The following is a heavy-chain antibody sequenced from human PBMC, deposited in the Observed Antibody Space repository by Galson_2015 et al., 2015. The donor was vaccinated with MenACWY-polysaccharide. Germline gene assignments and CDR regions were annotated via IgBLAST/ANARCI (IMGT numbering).Heavy chain of an antibody. Sequence: LCLTCAVSDYSIRSGYFWGWIRQPPGKGLEWLSYISSGSSTIYYADSVKGRFTISRDNAKNSLYLQMNSLRAEDTAVYYCARGRLDYWGQGTLVTVSS. CDR1: DYSIRSGY. CDR2: ISSGSSTI. J-gene: IGHJ4*02. V-gene: IGHV3-11*04. CDR3: ARGRLDY.